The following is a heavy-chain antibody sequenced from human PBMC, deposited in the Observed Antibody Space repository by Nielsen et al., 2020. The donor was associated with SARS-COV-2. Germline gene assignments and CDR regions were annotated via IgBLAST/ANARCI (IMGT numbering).Heavy chain of an antibody. V-gene: IGHV4-59*01. CDR3: ARNVWNILTGYDTSFDY. CDR2: MYYSGNT. Sequence: SETLSLTCTVSGGAISSYYWSWIRQPPGKGLEWIGNMYYSGNTNYNPSLKSRVTISVDTSKNQLSLKLSSVTAADTAVYYCARNVWNILTGYDTSFDYWGQGTLVTVSS. J-gene: IGHJ4*02. D-gene: IGHD3-9*01. CDR1: GGAISSYY.